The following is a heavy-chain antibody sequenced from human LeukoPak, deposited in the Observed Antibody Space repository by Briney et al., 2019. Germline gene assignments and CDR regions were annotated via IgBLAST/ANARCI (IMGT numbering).Heavy chain of an antibody. Sequence: GGSLRLSCPASGFTFSSYAVHWVRQAPGKGLEYVSTLSSNGVTTYYADSVKGRFTISRDNSKNTLYPQMASLRPEDTAVYFCVKDRYSSGSPSHFDYWGQGTLVTVSS. CDR2: LSSNGVTT. V-gene: IGHV3-64D*06. CDR1: GFTFSSYA. J-gene: IGHJ4*02. CDR3: VKDRYSSGSPSHFDY. D-gene: IGHD3-10*01.